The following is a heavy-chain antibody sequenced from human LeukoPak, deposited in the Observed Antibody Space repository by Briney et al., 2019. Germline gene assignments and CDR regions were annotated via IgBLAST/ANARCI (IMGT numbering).Heavy chain of an antibody. J-gene: IGHJ1*01. CDR3: ASPLYSSGWYPLGEYFQH. CDR2: ISYDGSNK. CDR1: GFTFSSYA. V-gene: IGHV3-30-3*01. D-gene: IGHD6-19*01. Sequence: PGGSLRLSCAASGFTFSSYAMHWVRQAPGKGLEWVAVISYDGSNKYYADSVKGRFTISRDNSKNTLYLQMNSLRAEDTAVYYCASPLYSSGWYPLGEYFQHWGQGTLVTVSS.